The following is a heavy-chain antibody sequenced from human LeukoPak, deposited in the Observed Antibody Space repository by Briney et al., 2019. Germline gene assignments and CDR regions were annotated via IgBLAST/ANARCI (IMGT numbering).Heavy chain of an antibody. CDR1: GFTFSSYA. D-gene: IGHD6-19*01. V-gene: IGHV3-23*01. CDR2: ISGSGGST. Sequence: GGSLRLSCAASGFTFSSYAVSWVRQAPGKGLEWVSAISGSGGSTYYADSVKGRFTISRDNSKNTLYLQMNSLRAEDTAVYYCAKAPIRIAVAGSSFDYWGQGTLVTVSS. CDR3: AKAPIRIAVAGSSFDY. J-gene: IGHJ4*02.